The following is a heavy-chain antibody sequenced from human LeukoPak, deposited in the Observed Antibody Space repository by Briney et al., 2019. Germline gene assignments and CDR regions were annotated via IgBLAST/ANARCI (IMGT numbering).Heavy chain of an antibody. V-gene: IGHV1-46*01. CDR3: ARGGRYCSGGSCRPEFGY. CDR2: INPSGGST. D-gene: IGHD2-15*01. J-gene: IGHJ4*02. Sequence: ASVKVSCKASGYTFTSYYMHWVRQAPGQGLEWMGIINPSGGSTSYAQKFQGRVTMTRDMSTSTVYMELSSLRSEDTAVYYCARGGRYCSGGSCRPEFGYWGQGTLVTVSS. CDR1: GYTFTSYY.